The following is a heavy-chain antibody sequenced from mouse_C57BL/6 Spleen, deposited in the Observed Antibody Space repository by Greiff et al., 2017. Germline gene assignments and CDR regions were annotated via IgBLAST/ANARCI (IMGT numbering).Heavy chain of an antibody. CDR2: IWWDDDK. Sequence: QVTLKESGPGILQPSQTLSLSCSFSGFSLSPFGMGVGWIRQPSGKGLEWLAHIWWDDDKYYNPALKSRLTISKHTSKNQVFLKDANVDTADTATYYGARNMVTTTRDYYAMDYWGQGTSVTVSS. CDR1: GFSLSPFGMG. CDR3: ARNMVTTTRDYYAMDY. V-gene: IGHV8-8*01. J-gene: IGHJ4*01. D-gene: IGHD2-2*01.